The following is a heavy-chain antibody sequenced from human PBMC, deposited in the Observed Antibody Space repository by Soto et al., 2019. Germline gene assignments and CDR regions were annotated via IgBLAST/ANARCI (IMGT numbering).Heavy chain of an antibody. CDR3: AADLPDWGAYAFDY. J-gene: IGHJ4*02. V-gene: IGHV3-15*07. CDR1: GFTFNGAW. CDR2: VKSKVDGETI. Sequence: EVQLVESGGGLVEPGGSLRLSCAASGFTFNGAWMNWVRQGPGKGLEWVGRVKSKVDGETIDYAAPVKGRFTISRDDSRNQVFLQMNSLSTEDTAMYYCAADLPDWGAYAFDYWGQGALVTVSS. D-gene: IGHD3-16*01.